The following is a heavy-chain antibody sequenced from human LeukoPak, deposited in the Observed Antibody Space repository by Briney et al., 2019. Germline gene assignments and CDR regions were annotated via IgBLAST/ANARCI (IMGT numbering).Heavy chain of an antibody. Sequence: PGGSLRLSCAASGFTFSSYWMHWVRQAPGKGLVWVSRINSDGTSTSYADSVKGRFTISRDNAKNTLYLQMNSLRAEDTAVYYCAKGPMVRGYDSWGQGTLVTVSS. J-gene: IGHJ5*01. CDR1: GFTFSSYW. V-gene: IGHV3-74*01. CDR2: INSDGTST. D-gene: IGHD3-10*01. CDR3: AKGPMVRGYDS.